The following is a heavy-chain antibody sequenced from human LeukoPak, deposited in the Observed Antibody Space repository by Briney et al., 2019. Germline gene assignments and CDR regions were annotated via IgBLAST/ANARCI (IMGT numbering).Heavy chain of an antibody. Sequence: GGSLRLSCAASGFTISSSYMSWVRQVPGKGLEWVSYIYGADTIYYADFVKDRFTISRDSNRNILYLQMNSLRADDTAVYYCARGARGAYFDYWGQETLVPVSS. D-gene: IGHD4/OR15-4a*01. CDR3: ARGARGAYFDY. J-gene: IGHJ4*02. V-gene: IGHV3-66*01. CDR1: GFTISSSY. CDR2: IYGADTI.